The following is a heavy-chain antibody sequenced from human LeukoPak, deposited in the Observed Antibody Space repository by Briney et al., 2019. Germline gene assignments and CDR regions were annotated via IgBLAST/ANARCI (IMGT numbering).Heavy chain of an antibody. J-gene: IGHJ6*03. Sequence: SQTLSLTCTVSGGSISSGSYYWSWIRQPAGKGLEWIGRIYTSGSTNYNPSLKSRVTISVDTSKNQFSLKLSSVTAADTAVYYCARALSAAGTGRNYYYMDVWGKGTTVTVSS. D-gene: IGHD6-13*01. CDR1: GGSISSGSYY. CDR3: ARALSAAGTGRNYYYMDV. CDR2: IYTSGST. V-gene: IGHV4-61*02.